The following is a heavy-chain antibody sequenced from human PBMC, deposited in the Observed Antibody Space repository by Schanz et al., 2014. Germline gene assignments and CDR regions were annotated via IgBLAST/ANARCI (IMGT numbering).Heavy chain of an antibody. V-gene: IGHV3-11*05. D-gene: IGHD3-22*01. Sequence: VQLVESGGGLVKPGGSLRLSCAASGFTFSDYYMAWIRQAPGKGLEWVSHISGSSIHKNYADSVKGRFSISRDNGETSVYLQINSLRVEDTAVYYCAKDGRLPYYGTGSDFDYWGQGTLVAVSS. J-gene: IGHJ4*02. CDR3: AKDGRLPYYGTGSDFDY. CDR2: ISGSSIHK. CDR1: GFTFSDYY.